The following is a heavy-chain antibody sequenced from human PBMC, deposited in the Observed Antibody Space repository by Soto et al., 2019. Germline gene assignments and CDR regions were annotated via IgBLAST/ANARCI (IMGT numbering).Heavy chain of an antibody. V-gene: IGHV3-48*03. D-gene: IGHD6-13*01. CDR3: VRVGQQLAFDY. Sequence: QLVESGGGLVQSGGSLRLSCAVSGFTFRNFEMTWVRQAPGKGLEWVSYLSSSGKTITYADSVKGRFTISRDNAKNSLYLQMNSLRADDTGVYYCVRVGQQLAFDYWGQGTLVTVPS. CDR1: GFTFRNFE. CDR2: LSSSGKTI. J-gene: IGHJ4*02.